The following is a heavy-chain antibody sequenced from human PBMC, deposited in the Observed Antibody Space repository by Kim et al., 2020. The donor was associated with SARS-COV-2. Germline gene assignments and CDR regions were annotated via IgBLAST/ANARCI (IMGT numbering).Heavy chain of an antibody. J-gene: IGHJ6*02. V-gene: IGHV3-15*01. D-gene: IGHD3-9*01. CDR3: TTPYDILTGYYTVSYGMDV. CDR2: IKSKTDGGTT. Sequence: GGSLRLSCAASGFTFSNAWMSWVRQAPGKGLEWVGRIKSKTDGGTTDYAAPVKGRFTISRDDSKNTLYLQMNSLKTEDTAVYYCTTPYDILTGYYTVSYGMDVWGQGTTVTVSS. CDR1: GFTFSNAW.